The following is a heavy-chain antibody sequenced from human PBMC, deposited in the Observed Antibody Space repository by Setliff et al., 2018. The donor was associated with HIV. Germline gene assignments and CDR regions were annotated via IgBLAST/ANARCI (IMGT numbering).Heavy chain of an antibody. CDR3: ARGGGYYASGSQWFFDY. D-gene: IGHD3-10*01. CDR1: GGSISGNA. CDR2: SSTSGCT. V-gene: IGHV4-4*08. Sequence: PSETLSLTCSVSGGSISGNAWSWIRQPPGKGLEWIGYSSTSGCTNCNPSLESRVTISVDTSKNQVSLKLRSVTAADTAFYYCARGGGYYASGSQWFFDYWGQGALVTVSS. J-gene: IGHJ4*02.